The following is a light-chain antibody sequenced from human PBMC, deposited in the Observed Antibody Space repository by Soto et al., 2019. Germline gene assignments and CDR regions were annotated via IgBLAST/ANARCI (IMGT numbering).Light chain of an antibody. J-gene: IGKJ4*01. CDR1: QSVRNNY. CDR2: GAS. Sequence: EIVLTQSPGTLSLSPGERATLSCRASQSVRNNYLAWYQQKPGQAPRFLIFGASARATGIPDRFSGGGSGTDFTLTISRLEPEDFPVYYCQQFGRYPLTFGGGTKVDIK. CDR3: QQFGRYPLT. V-gene: IGKV3-20*01.